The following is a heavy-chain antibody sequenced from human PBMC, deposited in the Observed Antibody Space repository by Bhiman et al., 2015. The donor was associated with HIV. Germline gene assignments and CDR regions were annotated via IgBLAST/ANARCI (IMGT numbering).Heavy chain of an antibody. CDR1: GFTFSIYT. J-gene: IGHJ5*02. Sequence: EVQLVESGGGLVKPGGSLRLSCAASGFTFSIYTMNWVRQAPGKGLEWVSSISSSSSYIYYADSLKGRFTISRDNAKNSLYLQMNSLRAEDTAVYYCARGSSSSLSAERFDPWGRGTLVTVSP. CDR2: ISSSSSYI. D-gene: IGHD6-6*01. CDR3: ARGSSSSLSAERFDP. V-gene: IGHV3-21*01.